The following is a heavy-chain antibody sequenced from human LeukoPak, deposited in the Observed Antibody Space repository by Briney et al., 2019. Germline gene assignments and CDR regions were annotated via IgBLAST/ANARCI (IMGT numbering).Heavy chain of an antibody. D-gene: IGHD3-22*01. CDR1: GFTFSSYA. CDR3: ARPKYDRGGYYYDY. CDR2: ISSSGTST. Sequence: GGSLRLSCAASGFTFSSYAMHWVRQAPGKGLEYVSSISSSGTSTFYADSVKGRFTISRDNSNNTLYLQVGSLRAEDMAVYYCARPKYDRGGYYYDYWGEGTLVTISS. J-gene: IGHJ4*02. V-gene: IGHV3-64*02.